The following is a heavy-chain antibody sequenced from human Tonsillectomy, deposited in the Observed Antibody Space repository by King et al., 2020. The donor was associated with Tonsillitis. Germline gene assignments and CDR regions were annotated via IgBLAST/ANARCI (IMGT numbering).Heavy chain of an antibody. CDR1: GGSISSGGYY. Sequence: VQLQESGPGLVKPSQTLSLTCSVSGGSISSGGYYWRWIRQHPGKGLEWIGYIYYSGNTYYNPSLKSRVTISVDTSKNQFSLKLSSVTAADTAVYYCARGGPPAAPYYFGMDVWGQGTTVTVSS. D-gene: IGHD2-2*01. V-gene: IGHV4-31*03. J-gene: IGHJ6*02. CDR3: ARGGPPAAPYYFGMDV. CDR2: IYYSGNT.